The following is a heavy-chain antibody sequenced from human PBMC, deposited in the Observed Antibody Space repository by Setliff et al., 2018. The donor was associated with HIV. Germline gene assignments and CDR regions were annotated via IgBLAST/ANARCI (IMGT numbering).Heavy chain of an antibody. CDR2: IYYSGST. Sequence: ASETLSLTCTVSGGSISSHYWSWIRQPPGKGLEWIGSIYYSGSTNHNPSLKSRVTISIDTSKNQFSLKLTSVTSADTAVYFCARGLSSPFATGLWGQGTLVTVSS. D-gene: IGHD6-13*01. CDR1: GGSISSHY. CDR3: ARGLSSPFATGL. J-gene: IGHJ4*02. V-gene: IGHV4-59*11.